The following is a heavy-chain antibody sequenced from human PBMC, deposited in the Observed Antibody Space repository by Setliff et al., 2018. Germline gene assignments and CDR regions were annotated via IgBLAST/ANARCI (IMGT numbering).Heavy chain of an antibody. J-gene: IGHJ5*02. D-gene: IGHD1-1*01. CDR3: ARTTGSTHNWLDP. V-gene: IGHV4-61*02. CDR2: IHPSGRT. CDR1: GDSISSGSYH. Sequence: PSETLSLTCTASGDSISSGSYHWSWIRKPAGKGLEWIGRIHPSGRTNYNPSLKSRVTISVDTSRNQFSLKVSSVTAADTAVYYCARTTGSTHNWLDPWGPGTLVTVSS.